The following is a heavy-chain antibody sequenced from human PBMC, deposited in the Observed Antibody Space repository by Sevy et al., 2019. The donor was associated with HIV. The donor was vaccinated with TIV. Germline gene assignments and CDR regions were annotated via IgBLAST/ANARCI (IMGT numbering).Heavy chain of an antibody. V-gene: IGHV4-59*01. CDR3: ARIKTGPSDPFDI. CDR1: GGSINNYY. CDR2: IYYSGST. Sequence: SETLSLTCTVSGGSINNYYRSWIRQPPGKGLEWIGFIYYSGSTNYNPSLKSRLTMSIDTSKNHFSLNLSSVTAADTAVYYCARIKTGPSDPFDIWGQGTMVTVSS. J-gene: IGHJ3*02.